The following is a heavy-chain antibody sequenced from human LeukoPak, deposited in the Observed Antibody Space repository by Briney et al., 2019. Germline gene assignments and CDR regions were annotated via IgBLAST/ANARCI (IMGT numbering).Heavy chain of an antibody. J-gene: IGHJ4*02. Sequence: GGSLRLSCAASGFTVSSNYMNWVRQAPGKGLEWVSVIYSDSITADYADSVKGRFSISRDNPKNTLYLQMNSLRAEDTAVYYCARGFGVYSHAPYWGQGTLVTVSS. D-gene: IGHD5-12*01. CDR3: ARGFGVYSHAPY. V-gene: IGHV3-66*01. CDR1: GFTVSSNY. CDR2: IYSDSITA.